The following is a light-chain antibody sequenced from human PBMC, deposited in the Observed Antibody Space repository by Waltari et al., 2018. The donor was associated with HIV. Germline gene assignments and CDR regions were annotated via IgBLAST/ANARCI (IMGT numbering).Light chain of an antibody. CDR2: GNN. CDR3: QSYDTRLSGSV. Sequence: QPVLTQPPSVSGAPGPTVTLSCPGSSSNNGPREHFAVPWYQQLPGTAPKLLIYGNNNRPSGVPDRFSGSKSGASASLAITGLQAEDEADYYCQSYDTRLSGSVFGGGTKLTVL. V-gene: IGLV1-40*01. J-gene: IGLJ3*02. CDR1: SSNNGPREHFA.